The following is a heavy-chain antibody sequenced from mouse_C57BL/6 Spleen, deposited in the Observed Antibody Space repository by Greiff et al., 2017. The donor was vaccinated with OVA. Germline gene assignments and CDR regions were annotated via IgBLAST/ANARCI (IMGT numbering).Heavy chain of an antibody. V-gene: IGHV1-15*01. D-gene: IGHD4-1*01. J-gene: IGHJ2*01. CDR1: GYTFTDYE. Sequence: VKLVESGAELVRPGASVTLSCKASGYTFTDYEMHWVKQTPVHGLEWIGAIDPETGGTAYNQKFKGKAILTADKSSSTAYMELRSLTSEDSAVYYCTRDWVYFDYWGQGTTLTVSS. CDR2: IDPETGGT. CDR3: TRDWVYFDY.